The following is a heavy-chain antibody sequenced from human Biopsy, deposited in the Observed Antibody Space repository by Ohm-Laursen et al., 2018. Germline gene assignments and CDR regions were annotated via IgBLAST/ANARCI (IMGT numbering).Heavy chain of an antibody. CDR2: ISSGSSPI. J-gene: IGHJ4*02. V-gene: IGHV3-48*01. D-gene: IGHD1/OR15-1a*01. CDR3: ARGRTGG. Sequence: ETLSLTCAVNGESSSGYFWNWVRQAPGKGLEWVSFISSGSSPIYYADSVKGRLTISRDDAKNSLYLQMNSLRAEDTAVYYCARGRTGGWGQGTLVTVSS. CDR1: GESSSGYF.